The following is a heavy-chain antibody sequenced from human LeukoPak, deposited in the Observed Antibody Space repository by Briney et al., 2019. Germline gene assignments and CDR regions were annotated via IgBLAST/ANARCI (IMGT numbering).Heavy chain of an antibody. D-gene: IGHD2-21*02. V-gene: IGHV3-64D*06. CDR3: VRAPIVVVTFFDY. J-gene: IGHJ4*02. CDR1: GFTFSSYA. Sequence: GGSLRLSCSASGFTFSSYAMHWVRQAPGKGLEYVSAISSNGGSTYYADSVKGRFTISRDNSKNTLYLQMSSLRAEDTAVYYCVRAPIVVVTFFDYWGQGTLVTVPS. CDR2: ISSNGGST.